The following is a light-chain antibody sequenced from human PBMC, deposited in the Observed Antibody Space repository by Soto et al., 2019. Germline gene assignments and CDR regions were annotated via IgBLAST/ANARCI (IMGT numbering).Light chain of an antibody. J-gene: IGLJ2*01. V-gene: IGLV2-23*03. CDR1: SSDVGSYNI. Sequence: QSALTQPASVSGSPGQAITISCTGTSSDVGSYNIVSWYQQHPGKAPKLIIYEGSKRPSGISNRFSGSKSVNTASLTISGLEAEDEAEYFCCSYAPNTTIVVFGGGTKLTVL. CDR3: CSYAPNTTIVV. CDR2: EGS.